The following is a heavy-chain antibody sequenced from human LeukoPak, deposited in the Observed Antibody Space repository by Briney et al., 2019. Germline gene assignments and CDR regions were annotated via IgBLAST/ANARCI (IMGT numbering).Heavy chain of an antibody. CDR2: ISPNSGVT. Sequence: GASVKVSCKASGYTFTDYLIHWLRQAPGQGLEWMGWISPNSGVTHSSQKFQGRVTMTRDTSINTAYMELSSLTSDDTAFYYCAKDDVPQSPLGDLSPWGVFDYWGQGTLVTVSS. CDR3: AKDDVPQSPLGDLSPWGVFDY. V-gene: IGHV1-2*02. D-gene: IGHD3-16*02. J-gene: IGHJ4*02. CDR1: GYTFTDYL.